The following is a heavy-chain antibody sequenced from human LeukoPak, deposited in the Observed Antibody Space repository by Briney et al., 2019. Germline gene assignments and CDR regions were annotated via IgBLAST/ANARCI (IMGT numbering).Heavy chain of an antibody. CDR1: GFTLSSYA. CDR2: ISGSGGST. V-gene: IGHV3-23*01. CDR3: AKSPGIAASLFDP. J-gene: IGHJ5*02. Sequence: GGSLRLSCTASGFTLSSYAMSWVRQAPGEGLEWVSAISGSGGSTYYADSVRGRFTISRDNSKNTLYLQMNSLRAEDTAVYYCAKSPGIAASLFDPWGQGTLVTVSS. D-gene: IGHD6-13*01.